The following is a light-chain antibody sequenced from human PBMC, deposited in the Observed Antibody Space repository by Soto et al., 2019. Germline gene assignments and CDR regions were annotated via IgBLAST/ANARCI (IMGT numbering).Light chain of an antibody. CDR3: QQYYSTPPT. CDR1: QRVLYSSNNRNY. CDR2: WAS. V-gene: IGKV4-1*01. Sequence: DIVMTQSPDSLAVSLGERATINCKSSQRVLYSSNNRNYLAWYQQKPGQPPKLLIYWASTRESGVPDRFSGSGSETDFTLTISSLQAEDVAVYYCQQYYSTPPTFGQGTKVEI. J-gene: IGKJ1*01.